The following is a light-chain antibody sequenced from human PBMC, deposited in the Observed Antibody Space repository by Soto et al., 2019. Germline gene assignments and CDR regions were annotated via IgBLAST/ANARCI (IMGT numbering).Light chain of an antibody. CDR2: AAS. V-gene: IGKV1-39*01. J-gene: IGKJ2*01. CDR3: QQSYSTFMYT. CDR1: QSITKS. Sequence: DIQMTQSPSSLSASVGDTITVTCRANQSITKSLNWYQKKPGKAPKLLIYAASSLQSGVPSRFSGSGSGTDFTLTISSLQPEDFATYYCQQSYSTFMYTFGQGTKLEIK.